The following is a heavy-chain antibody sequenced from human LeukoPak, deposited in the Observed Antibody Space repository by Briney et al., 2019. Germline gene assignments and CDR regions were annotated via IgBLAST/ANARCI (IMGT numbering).Heavy chain of an antibody. J-gene: IGHJ3*02. CDR1: GGSISSGDYY. Sequence: SETLSLTCTVSGGSISSGDYYWSWIRQPPGKGLEWIGYIYYSGSTYYNPSLKSRVTISVDTPKNQFSLKLSSVTAADTAVYYCAREMYYDFWSGPGAFDIWGQGTMVTVSS. CDR3: AREMYYDFWSGPGAFDI. V-gene: IGHV4-30-4*08. D-gene: IGHD3-3*01. CDR2: IYYSGST.